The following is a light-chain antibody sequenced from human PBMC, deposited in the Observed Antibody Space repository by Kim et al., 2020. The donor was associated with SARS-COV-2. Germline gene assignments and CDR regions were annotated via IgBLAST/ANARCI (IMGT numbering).Light chain of an antibody. CDR2: QDS. Sequence: SYELTQPPSVSVSPGQTASITCSGDKLGDKYACWYQQKPGQSPVLVIYQDSKRPSGIPERFSGSNSGNTATLTISGTQAMDEADYYCQAWDSSTASWVFGGGTQRTVL. V-gene: IGLV3-1*01. J-gene: IGLJ3*02. CDR1: KLGDKY. CDR3: QAWDSSTASWV.